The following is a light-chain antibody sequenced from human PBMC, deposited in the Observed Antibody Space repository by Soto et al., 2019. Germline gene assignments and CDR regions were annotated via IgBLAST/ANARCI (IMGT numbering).Light chain of an antibody. CDR2: INN. CDR3: SAWDDSLHVWV. J-gene: IGLJ7*01. Sequence: QSVLTQPPSASGAPGQRVTISCSGSDSNVGSTAVNWYQQVPGTAPKLLIFINNQRPSGVPDRFSGSKSGTSASLAISGLQAEDEADYYCSAWDDSLHVWVFGGGTQLTVL. CDR1: DSNVGSTA. V-gene: IGLV1-44*01.